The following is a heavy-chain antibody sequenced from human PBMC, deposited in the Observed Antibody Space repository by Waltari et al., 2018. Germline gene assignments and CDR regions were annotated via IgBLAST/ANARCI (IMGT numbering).Heavy chain of an antibody. CDR2: IWFDGSDK. CDR3: AKDAFGNTYLDF. CDR1: GFTFSNFG. J-gene: IGHJ4*02. D-gene: IGHD2-2*02. V-gene: IGHV3-30*02. Sequence: QVNLVESGGGVVKPGGSLKLSCTTFGFTFSNFGMHWVRQAPGKGLEWVALIWFDGSDKFYADSVRGRFTISRDNSARTLYLDMDSLRLDDTAMYYCAKDAFGNTYLDFWGQGTLVTVSS.